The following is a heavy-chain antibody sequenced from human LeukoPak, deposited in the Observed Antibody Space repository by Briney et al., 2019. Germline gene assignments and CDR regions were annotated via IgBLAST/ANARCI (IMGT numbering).Heavy chain of an antibody. Sequence: ASVTVSCKASGGSFNDYAFSWVRQAPGQGLEWMGGIIPLFGTPIYAQQFQGRFTITTDESTSTAYMELSSLTSEDTAVYFCARERTTETTWGYFDYWGQGTLVTVSS. V-gene: IGHV1-69*05. D-gene: IGHD4-17*01. CDR2: IIPLFGTP. J-gene: IGHJ4*02. CDR1: GGSFNDYA. CDR3: ARERTTETTWGYFDY.